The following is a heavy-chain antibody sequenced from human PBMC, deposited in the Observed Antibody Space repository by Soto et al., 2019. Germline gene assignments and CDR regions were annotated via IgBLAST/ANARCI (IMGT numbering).Heavy chain of an antibody. V-gene: IGHV3-64*04. J-gene: IGHJ6*02. CDR1: GFTFTIHT. CDR2: ISSNGAST. Sequence: PGGSLRLSCSASGFTFTIHTMHWVRQAPGKGLEYISAISSNGASTYYADSVKGRFTISRDNSKSTLYLQMNSLRAEDTALYYCAKGRSYYYYYGVDVWGQGTTVTVSS. CDR3: AKGRSYYYYYGVDV.